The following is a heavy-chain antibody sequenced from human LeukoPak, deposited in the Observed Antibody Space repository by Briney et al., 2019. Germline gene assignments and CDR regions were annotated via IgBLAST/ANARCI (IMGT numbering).Heavy chain of an antibody. Sequence: GGSLRLSCAASGFTVSSNYMSWVRQAPGKGLEWVSIIYSGGTTYYADSVQGRFTISRNNSKNTLYLQMNSLRAEDTAVYYCAVVVRRYYFDYWGQGTLVTVSS. CDR3: AVVVRRYYFDY. CDR1: GFTVSSNY. CDR2: IYSGGTT. J-gene: IGHJ4*02. D-gene: IGHD2-15*01. V-gene: IGHV3-66*01.